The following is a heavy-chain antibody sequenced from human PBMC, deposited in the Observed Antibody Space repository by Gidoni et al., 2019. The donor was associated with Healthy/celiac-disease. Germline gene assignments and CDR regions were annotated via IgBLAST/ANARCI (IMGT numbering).Heavy chain of an antibody. CDR3: ARCRITMVRGVIRLYYYGMDV. Sequence: QVQLQQWGAGLLKPSETLSLTCAVYGGSFSGYYWSWIRQPPGKGLEWIGEINHSGSTNYNPSLKSRVTISVDTSKNQFSLKLSSVTAADTAVYYCARCRITMVRGVIRLYYYGMDVWGQGTTVTVSS. CDR2: INHSGST. V-gene: IGHV4-34*01. CDR1: GGSFSGYY. D-gene: IGHD3-10*01. J-gene: IGHJ6*02.